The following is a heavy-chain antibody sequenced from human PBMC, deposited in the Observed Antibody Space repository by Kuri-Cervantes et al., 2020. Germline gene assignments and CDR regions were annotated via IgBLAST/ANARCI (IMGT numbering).Heavy chain of an antibody. J-gene: IGHJ5*02. Sequence: SETLSLTCTVSGGSISSSSYYWGWIRQPPGKGLEWIGNIYYSGSTYYNPSLKSRVTIPVDTSKNQFSLTLNSVTAADTAIYFCASTPIPHAWGSSYTASYNWPWGQGTLVTVSS. CDR3: ASTPIPHAWGSSYTASYNWP. CDR2: IYYSGST. V-gene: IGHV4-39*01. D-gene: IGHD1-20*01. CDR1: GGSISSSSYY.